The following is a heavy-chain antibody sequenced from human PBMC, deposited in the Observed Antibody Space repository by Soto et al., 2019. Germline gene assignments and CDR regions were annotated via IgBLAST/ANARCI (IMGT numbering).Heavy chain of an antibody. Sequence: AISGSGGSTYYADSVKGRLTISRDNSKNTLYLQMNSLRAEDTAVYYCAKDPALLWWWGQGTLVTVSS. J-gene: IGHJ4*02. CDR3: AKDPALLWW. CDR2: ISGSGGST. V-gene: IGHV3-23*01. D-gene: IGHD2-21*01.